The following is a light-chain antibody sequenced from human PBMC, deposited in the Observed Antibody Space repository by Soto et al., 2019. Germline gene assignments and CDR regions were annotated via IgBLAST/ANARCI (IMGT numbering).Light chain of an antibody. Sequence: QSVLTQPASVSGSPGQSITISCTGTSSDVGAYMYVSWYQQHPGKAPKLMIYDVSNQPSGVSNRFSGSKSGNTASLTISGLQAEDEADYYCSSYTYTSTRVFGTGTKLTVL. CDR3: SSYTYTSTRV. V-gene: IGLV2-14*03. CDR1: SSDVGAYMY. J-gene: IGLJ1*01. CDR2: DVS.